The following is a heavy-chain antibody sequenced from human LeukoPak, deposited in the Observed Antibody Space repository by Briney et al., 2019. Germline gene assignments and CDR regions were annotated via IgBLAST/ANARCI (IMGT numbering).Heavy chain of an antibody. CDR3: AQNWNLDC. Sequence: GGSLRLSCAASGFTFSSYAMTWVRQAPGKGLECVSAISNSGDNTYYADSVKGRFTISRDTSTNTLYLHMNSLKAEDTAVYYCAQNWNLDCWGQGTLVTVSS. CDR2: ISNSGDNT. D-gene: IGHD1-1*01. J-gene: IGHJ4*02. V-gene: IGHV3-23*01. CDR1: GFTFSSYA.